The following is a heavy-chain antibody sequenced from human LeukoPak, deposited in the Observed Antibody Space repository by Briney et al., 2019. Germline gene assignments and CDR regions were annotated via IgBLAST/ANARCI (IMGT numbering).Heavy chain of an antibody. CDR1: GGSFSGYY. CDR2: INHSGST. D-gene: IGHD6-13*01. Sequence: SETLSLTCAVYGGSFSGYYWSWIRQPPGKGLEWIGKINHSGSTNYNPSLKSRVTISVDTSKNQFSLKLSSVTAADTAVYYCARANSSSLSKAHFVDYWGQGTLVTVSS. J-gene: IGHJ4*02. CDR3: ARANSSSLSKAHFVDY. V-gene: IGHV4-34*01.